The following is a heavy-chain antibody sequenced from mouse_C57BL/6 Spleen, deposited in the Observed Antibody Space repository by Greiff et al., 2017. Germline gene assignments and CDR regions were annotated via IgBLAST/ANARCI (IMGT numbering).Heavy chain of an antibody. J-gene: IGHJ4*01. CDR3: AKKRDYASYAMDY. V-gene: IGHV2-5*01. Sequence: VMLVESGPGLVQPSQSLSITCTVSGFSLTSYGVHWVRQSPGKGLEWLGVIWRGGSTDYNAAFMSRLSITKDNSKSQVFFKMNSLQADDTAIYYCAKKRDYASYAMDYWGQGTSVTVSS. CDR1: GFSLTSYG. D-gene: IGHD1-1*01. CDR2: IWRGGST.